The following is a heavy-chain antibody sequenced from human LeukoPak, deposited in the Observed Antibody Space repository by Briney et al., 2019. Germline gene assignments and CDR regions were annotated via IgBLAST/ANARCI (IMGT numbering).Heavy chain of an antibody. D-gene: IGHD1-1*01. Sequence: PGGSLRLSCAASGFTFSSYGMHWVRQAPGKGLEWVAVIWYDGSNKYYADSVKGRFTISRDNSKNTLYLQMNSLRAEDTAVYYFGRGQLEWENYFHGMGVLGPGTTVTVSS. CDR3: GRGQLEWENYFHGMGV. J-gene: IGHJ6*02. V-gene: IGHV3-33*01. CDR1: GFTFSSYG. CDR2: IWYDGSNK.